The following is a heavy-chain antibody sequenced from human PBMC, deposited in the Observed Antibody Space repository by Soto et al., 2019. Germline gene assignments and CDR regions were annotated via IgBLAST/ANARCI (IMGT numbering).Heavy chain of an antibody. CDR2: IYYSGST. Sequence: SETLSLTCTVSGGSISSGGYYWSWIRQHPGKGLEWTGYIYYSGSTYYNPSLKSRVTISVDTSKNQFSLKLSSVTAADTAVYYCATMTTVTTPMYWGQGTLVTVSS. CDR1: GGSISSGGYY. J-gene: IGHJ4*02. CDR3: ATMTTVTTPMY. V-gene: IGHV4-31*03. D-gene: IGHD4-17*01.